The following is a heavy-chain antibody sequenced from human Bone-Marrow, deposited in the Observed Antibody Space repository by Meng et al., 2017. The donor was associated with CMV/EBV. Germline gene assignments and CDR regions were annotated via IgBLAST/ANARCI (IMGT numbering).Heavy chain of an antibody. Sequence: SVKVSCKASGGTFSTYAISWVRQAPGQGLEWMGGIIPIFSTANYAQKFQGRVTITTDESTSTAYMELSSLRSEDTAVYYCARDPGGELLSSFDYWGQGTLVTVSS. CDR1: GGTFSTYA. V-gene: IGHV1-69*05. CDR3: ARDPGGELLSSFDY. J-gene: IGHJ4*02. CDR2: IIPIFSTA. D-gene: IGHD3-10*01.